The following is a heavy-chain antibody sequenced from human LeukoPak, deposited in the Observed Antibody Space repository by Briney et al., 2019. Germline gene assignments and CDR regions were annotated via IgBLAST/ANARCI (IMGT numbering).Heavy chain of an antibody. J-gene: IGHJ3*02. V-gene: IGHV3-11*01. D-gene: IGHD6-19*01. CDR1: GFIFSDYY. Sequence: GGSLRLSCAASGFIFSDYYMSWIRQAPGKGLEWVSYISSSGSFIYYADSVKGRFTISRDNAKNSLYLQMNSLRAEDTAVYYCAREGWQWLVHAFDIWGQGTMVTVSS. CDR2: ISSSGSFI. CDR3: AREGWQWLVHAFDI.